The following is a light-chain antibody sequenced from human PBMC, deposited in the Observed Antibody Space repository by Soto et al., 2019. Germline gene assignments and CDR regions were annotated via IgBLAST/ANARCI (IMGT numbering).Light chain of an antibody. J-gene: IGKJ1*01. CDR3: QHSNNCPWT. V-gene: IGKV3-11*01. CDR1: QSVRSN. CDR2: DAS. Sequence: ETVLTQSPATLSLSPGERATLSCRASQSVRSNLAWYQHKPGQAPRLLIYDASNRATGIPGRFSGSGSGTDFILTISHLEHEDFAFYYCQHSNNCPWTFGQGAKVEIK.